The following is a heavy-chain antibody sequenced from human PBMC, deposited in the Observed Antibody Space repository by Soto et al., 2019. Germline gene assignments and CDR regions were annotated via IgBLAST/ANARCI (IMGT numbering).Heavy chain of an antibody. Sequence: EVQLVESGGGLVQPGGSLRLSCAASGFTFSSYSMKWVRQAPGKGLEWVSYISSSSSTIYYADSVKGRFTISRDNVKNSLYLQMNRLRAEDTAVYYCARHPERIAEIGWFDPWVQGTLVTVSS. CDR1: GFTFSSYS. CDR3: ARHPERIAEIGWFDP. D-gene: IGHD6-13*01. CDR2: ISSSSSTI. V-gene: IGHV3-48*01. J-gene: IGHJ5*02.